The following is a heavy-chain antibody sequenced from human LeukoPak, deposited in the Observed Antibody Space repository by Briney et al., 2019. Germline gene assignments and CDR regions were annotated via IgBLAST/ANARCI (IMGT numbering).Heavy chain of an antibody. CDR1: GFTFSSYE. V-gene: IGHV3-48*03. CDR3: AREGENYDFWSGYYPFDH. J-gene: IGHJ4*02. Sequence: GGSLRLSCAASGFTFSSYEMNWVRQAPGKGLEWVSYISSSGSTIYYADSVKGRFTISRDNAKNSLYLQMNSLRAEDTAVYYCAREGENYDFWSGYYPFDHWGQGTLVTVSS. D-gene: IGHD3-3*01. CDR2: ISSSGSTI.